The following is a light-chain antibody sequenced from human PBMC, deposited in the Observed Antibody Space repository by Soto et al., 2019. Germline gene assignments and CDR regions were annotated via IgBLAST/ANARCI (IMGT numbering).Light chain of an antibody. V-gene: IGLV1-40*01. J-gene: IGLJ1*01. Sequence: QSVLTQPPSVSGAPGERVAISCTGSSSNVGAGYDVHWYQQLPGTAPKLLIYNNNNRPSGVPDRFSGSRSGTSASLAITGLQADDEADYYCQSYDSTLSARYVFGTGTKVTVL. CDR1: SSNVGAGYD. CDR3: QSYDSTLSARYV. CDR2: NNN.